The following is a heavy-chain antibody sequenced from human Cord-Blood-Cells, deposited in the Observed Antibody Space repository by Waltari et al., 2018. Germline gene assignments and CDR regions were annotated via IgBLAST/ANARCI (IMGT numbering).Heavy chain of an antibody. J-gene: IGHJ6*02. CDR2: IYYSGST. D-gene: IGHD6-13*01. CDR1: GGSVSSGSYY. V-gene: IGHV4-61*01. CDR3: ASIAAPHYYYYGMDV. Sequence: QVQLQESGPGLVKPSETLSLTCTVSGGSVSSGSYYWSWIRQPPGKGLEWIGYIYYSGSTNYNPSLKSRVTISVDTSKTQFSLKLSSVTAADTAVYYCASIAAPHYYYYGMDVWGQGTTVTVSS.